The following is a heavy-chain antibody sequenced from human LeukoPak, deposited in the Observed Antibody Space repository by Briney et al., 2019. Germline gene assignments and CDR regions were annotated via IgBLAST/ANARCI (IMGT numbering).Heavy chain of an antibody. V-gene: IGHV6-1*01. J-gene: IGHJ4*02. D-gene: IGHD1-26*01. CDR1: GDSVSSNSAA. CDR2: TYYRPKWYN. CDR3: AREPRSGSYYYYFDY. Sequence: SQTLSLTCAISGDSVSSNSAAWNSIRQSRSRGLERLETTYYRPKWYNDYAVSVKSGITINQDTSKNQFSLQLNSVTPEDTAVYYCAREPRSGSYYYYFDYWGQGTLVTVSS.